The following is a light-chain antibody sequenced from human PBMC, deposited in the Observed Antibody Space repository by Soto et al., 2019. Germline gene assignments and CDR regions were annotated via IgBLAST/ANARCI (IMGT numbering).Light chain of an antibody. CDR3: QQYNNWPPDRT. Sequence: EIVMTQSPATLSVSPGERATLSCRASQSVGSNLDWYQQKPGQAPRLLIYGASTRATGIPAMFSGSGSGTEFTLTISSLQSEDFAIYFCQQYNNWPPDRTFGQGTKVEIK. V-gene: IGKV3-15*01. CDR1: QSVGSN. J-gene: IGKJ1*01. CDR2: GAS.